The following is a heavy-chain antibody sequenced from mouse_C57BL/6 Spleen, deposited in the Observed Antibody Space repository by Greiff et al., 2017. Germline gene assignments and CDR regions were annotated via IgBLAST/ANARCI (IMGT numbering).Heavy chain of an antibody. CDR2: INPGSGGT. CDR3: ARGTAQRAMDY. V-gene: IGHV1-54*01. D-gene: IGHD3-2*02. J-gene: IGHJ4*01. CDR1: GYAFTNYL. Sequence: VQLQESGAELVRPGTSVKVSCKASGYAFTNYLIEWVKQRPGQGLEWIGVINPGSGGTNYNEKFKGKATLTADKSSSTAYMQLSSLTSEDSAVYFCARGTAQRAMDYWGQGTSVTVSS.